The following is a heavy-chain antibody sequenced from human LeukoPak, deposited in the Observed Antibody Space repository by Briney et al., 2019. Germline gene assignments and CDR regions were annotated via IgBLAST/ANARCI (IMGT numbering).Heavy chain of an antibody. V-gene: IGHV3-30*18. CDR1: GFTFSSYG. Sequence: GGSLRLSCAASGFTFSSYGMHWVRQAPGKGLEWVAVISYDGSNKYYADSVKGRFTISRDNSKNTLYLQMNSLRAEDTAVYCCAKDHAYYGSGNYGYSDYWGQGTLVTVSS. J-gene: IGHJ4*02. D-gene: IGHD3-10*01. CDR3: AKDHAYYGSGNYGYSDY. CDR2: ISYDGSNK.